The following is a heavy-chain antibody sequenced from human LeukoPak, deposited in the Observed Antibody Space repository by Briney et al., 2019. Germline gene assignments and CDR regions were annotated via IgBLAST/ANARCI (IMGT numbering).Heavy chain of an antibody. V-gene: IGHV3-23*03. CDR1: GFTFTKYA. Sequence: GGSLRLSCAASGFTFTKYAINWVRQAPGKGLEWVSFIYSGGTTYYADSVKGRFTISRHNSENTLYLQMNSLRAEDTAVYYCATASRDAYNSGDIDYWGQGTLVTVSS. CDR2: FIYSGGTT. J-gene: IGHJ4*02. D-gene: IGHD5-24*01. CDR3: ATASRDAYNSGDIDY.